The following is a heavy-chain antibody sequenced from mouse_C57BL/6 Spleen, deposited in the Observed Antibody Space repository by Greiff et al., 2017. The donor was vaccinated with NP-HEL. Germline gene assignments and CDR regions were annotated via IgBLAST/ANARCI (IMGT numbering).Heavy chain of an antibody. V-gene: IGHV1-82*01. Sequence: QVQLQQSGPELVKPGASVKISCKASGYAFSSSWMNWVKQRPGKGLEWIGRIYPGDGDTNYNQKFKDKATLTVDKSSSTAYMQLSSLTSEDSAVYYCARRGHFDVWGTGTTVTVSS. CDR1: GYAFSSSW. CDR2: IYPGDGDT. J-gene: IGHJ1*03. CDR3: ARRGHFDV.